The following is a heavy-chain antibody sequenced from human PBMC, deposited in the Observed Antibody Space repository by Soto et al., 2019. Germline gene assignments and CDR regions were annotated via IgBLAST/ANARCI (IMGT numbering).Heavy chain of an antibody. CDR1: GGTFSSYA. J-gene: IGHJ6*02. Sequence: SVKVSCKASGGTFSSYAISWVRQAPGQGLEWMGGIIPIFGTANYAQKFQGRVTITADESTSTAYMELSSLRSEDTAVYYCARGTIFGVGNHYYYYGMDVWGQGTMVTVSS. V-gene: IGHV1-69*13. CDR3: ARGTIFGVGNHYYYYGMDV. CDR2: IIPIFGTA. D-gene: IGHD3-3*01.